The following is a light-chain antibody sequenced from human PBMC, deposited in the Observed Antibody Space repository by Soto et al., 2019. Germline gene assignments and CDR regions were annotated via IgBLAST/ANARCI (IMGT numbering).Light chain of an antibody. J-gene: IGKJ1*01. CDR2: GGS. CDR3: QQYSSSRT. CDR1: QSVSSY. Sequence: VLTHSPATLSFSPVERAPLXSRASQSVSSYLAWYQQKPGQAPRLLIYGGSSRATGIPVRFSGSGSETDFTLTITRLEPEDFAVYYCQQYSSSRTFGQGTKVDNK. V-gene: IGKV3-20*01.